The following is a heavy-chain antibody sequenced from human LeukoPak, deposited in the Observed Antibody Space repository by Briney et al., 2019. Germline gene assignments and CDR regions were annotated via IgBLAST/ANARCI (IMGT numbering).Heavy chain of an antibody. D-gene: IGHD3-10*01. CDR3: TRPEIFVWFEESIIPWFDP. V-gene: IGHV4-39*01. J-gene: IGHJ5*02. Sequence: PSETLSLTCTVSGGSINSSDYYWGWIRQPPGKGLEWIGSIHYGGGIYYDPSLTSRVTISVEASKNQFSLMLSYVSAADTAADYSTRPEIFVWFEESIIPWFDPWGPGTLVTVSS. CDR1: GGSINSSDYY. CDR2: IHYGGGI.